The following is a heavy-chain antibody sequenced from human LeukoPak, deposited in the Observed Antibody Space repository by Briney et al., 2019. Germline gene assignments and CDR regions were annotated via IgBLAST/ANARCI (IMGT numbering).Heavy chain of an antibody. D-gene: IGHD6-13*01. CDR1: GFTFSSYA. J-gene: IGHJ4*02. V-gene: IGHV3-23*01. CDR2: ISGSGTFI. Sequence: GSLRLSCAASGFTFSSYALSWVRQAPGKGLEWVSTISGSGTFIYYADSVKGRFTISRDNSRNTLYLQMNSLRAEDTAVYYCARSDGIATAGPFDYWGQGTLVTVS. CDR3: ARSDGIATAGPFDY.